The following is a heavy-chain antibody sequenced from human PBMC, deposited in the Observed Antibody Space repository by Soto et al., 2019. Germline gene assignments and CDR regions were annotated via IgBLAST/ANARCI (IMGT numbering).Heavy chain of an antibody. Sequence: QVQLVQSGGGVVQPGRSLRLSCAASGFTFSTYAMHWVRQAPGKGLEWVAVISYDGSDKYYADSVKGRFTISRDNSKNTLYLQMNSLRAEDTAVYYCARSERGGFDYWGQGTLVTVSS. V-gene: IGHV3-30*04. CDR3: ARSERGGFDY. CDR1: GFTFSTYA. J-gene: IGHJ4*02. CDR2: ISYDGSDK. D-gene: IGHD3-10*01.